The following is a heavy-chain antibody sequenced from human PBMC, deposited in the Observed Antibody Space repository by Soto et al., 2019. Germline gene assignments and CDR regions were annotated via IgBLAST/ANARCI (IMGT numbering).Heavy chain of an antibody. CDR2: INSDGSST. V-gene: IGHV3-74*01. Sequence: GGSRRLSCAASGFTFSSYWMHWVRQAPGKGLVWVSRINSDGSSTSYADSVKGRFTISRDNAKNTLYLQMNSLRAEDTAVYYCARDPYYDFWSGLEYNNWFDPWGQGT. CDR3: ARDPYYDFWSGLEYNNWFDP. CDR1: GFTFSSYW. D-gene: IGHD3-3*01. J-gene: IGHJ5*02.